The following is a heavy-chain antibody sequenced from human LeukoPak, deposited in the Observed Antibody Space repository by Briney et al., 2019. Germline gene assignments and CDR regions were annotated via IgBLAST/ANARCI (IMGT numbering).Heavy chain of an antibody. CDR3: ARDRESYTLEY. CDR1: GFTFSSYT. D-gene: IGHD2-2*02. J-gene: IGHJ4*02. V-gene: IGHV3-21*06. CDR2: IDTNSLYI. Sequence: GGSLRLSCAASGFTFSSYTMNWVRQAPGKGLEWVSCIDTNSLYIYYADSVKGRFTISRDDAKSSLYLQMNSLRAEDTALYYCARDRESYTLEYWGQGTLVTVSS.